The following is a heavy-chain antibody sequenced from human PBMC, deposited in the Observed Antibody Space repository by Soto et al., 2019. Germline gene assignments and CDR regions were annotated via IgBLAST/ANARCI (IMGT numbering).Heavy chain of an antibody. CDR1: GFSFADHF. Sequence: EVQLVESGGGLVQPGGSLRLSCAASGFSFADHFMDWVRQAPGKGLEWVGRTRNKFNGYSTEYAASVTGRFTISRDDSHNSLYLQMDSLNTEDSAVYHCARDAMNDGHYQIRYFDVWGRGTLVTVSS. D-gene: IGHD3-10*01. CDR2: TRNKFNGYST. V-gene: IGHV3-72*01. J-gene: IGHJ2*01. CDR3: ARDAMNDGHYQIRYFDV.